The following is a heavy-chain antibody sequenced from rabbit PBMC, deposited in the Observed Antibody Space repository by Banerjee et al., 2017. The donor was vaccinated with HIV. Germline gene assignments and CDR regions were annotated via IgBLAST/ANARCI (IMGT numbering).Heavy chain of an antibody. Sequence: QEQLEESGGGLVKPEGSLTLTCKASGIDFSSSYWICWVRQAPGKGLEWPACIYAGNSNSTYYANWAKGRFTISKTSSTTVTLQMTSLTAADTASYFCARDLAGVTGWNFNLWGPGTLVTVS. CDR3: ARDLAGVTGWNFNL. V-gene: IGHV1S45*01. J-gene: IGHJ4*01. D-gene: IGHD4-1*01. CDR1: GIDFSSSYW. CDR2: IYAGNSNST.